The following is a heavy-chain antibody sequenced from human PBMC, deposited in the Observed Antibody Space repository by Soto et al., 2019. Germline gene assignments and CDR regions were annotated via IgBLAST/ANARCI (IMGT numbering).Heavy chain of an antibody. Sequence: SETLSLTCTVSGGSISSGDYYWSWIRQPPGKGLEWIGYIYYSGSTYYNPSLKSRVTVSVDTSKNQFSLKLSSVTAADTAVYYWARVPVVWSSSSDVWCQGTTVTVSS. J-gene: IGHJ6*02. D-gene: IGHD6-6*01. CDR2: IYYSGST. CDR1: GGSISSGDYY. V-gene: IGHV4-30-4*01. CDR3: ARVPVVWSSSSDV.